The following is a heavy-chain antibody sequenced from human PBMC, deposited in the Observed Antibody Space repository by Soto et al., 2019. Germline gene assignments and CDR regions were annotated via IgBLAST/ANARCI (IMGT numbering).Heavy chain of an antibody. D-gene: IGHD3-3*01. J-gene: IGHJ4*02. CDR1: GGSISKSGYY. CDR2: IYYSGSS. V-gene: IGHV4-39*01. Sequence: SETLSLTCTVAGGSISKSGYYWGWIRQPPGKGLEWVGSIYYSGSSYSNPSLKSRVTISVDTSKNQFSLKLSSVTSSDTAVYYCARAMEWLAPLDYWGRGTLVTVSS. CDR3: ARAMEWLAPLDY.